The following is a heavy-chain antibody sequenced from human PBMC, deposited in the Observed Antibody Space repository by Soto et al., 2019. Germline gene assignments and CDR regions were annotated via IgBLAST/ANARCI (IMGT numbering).Heavy chain of an antibody. CDR3: ARDPPDYHSAFDQ. V-gene: IGHV6-1*01. Sequence: SQTLSLTWAICGDIVSSKTAALNWIRQSPSRGLEWLGRTYYRSKWYCDYAVSLKSRITINPDTSKNQFSLQLNSVTPEDTAVYYCARDPPDYHSAFDQWGQGTLVTVSS. CDR1: GDIVSSKTAA. J-gene: IGHJ4*02. CDR2: TYYRSKWYC. D-gene: IGHD3-10*01.